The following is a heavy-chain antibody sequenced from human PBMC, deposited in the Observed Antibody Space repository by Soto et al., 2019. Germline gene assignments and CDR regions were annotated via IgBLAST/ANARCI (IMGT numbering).Heavy chain of an antibody. CDR1: GFTFSNYA. CDR2: MAFDGSNK. CDR3: AKAPSIVLLGPHDY. J-gene: IGHJ4*02. Sequence: QVQLVESGGGVVQPGRSLRLSCAASGFTFSNYAMHWVRQAPGKGLEWVAVMAFDGSNKYYADSVKGRFTISRDNSKNRLYLEMNSLRAEDTAVYYCAKAPSIVLLGPHDYWGQGTLVTVSS. D-gene: IGHD3-22*01. V-gene: IGHV3-30*18.